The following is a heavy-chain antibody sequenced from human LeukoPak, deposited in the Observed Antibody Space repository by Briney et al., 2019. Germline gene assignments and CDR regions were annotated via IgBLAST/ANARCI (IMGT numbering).Heavy chain of an antibody. J-gene: IGHJ3*02. V-gene: IGHV3-7*01. CDR1: GFSFSNYW. Sequence: GGSLRLSCVASGFSFSNYWMTWVRQVPGKGLEWVASIKEDGSDRYNVDSVKGRFTISRDNAKNSLSLQMSSLRAEDTAVYYCASTLTFDNWGLGILVTVSS. CDR3: ASTLTFDN. CDR2: IKEDGSDR.